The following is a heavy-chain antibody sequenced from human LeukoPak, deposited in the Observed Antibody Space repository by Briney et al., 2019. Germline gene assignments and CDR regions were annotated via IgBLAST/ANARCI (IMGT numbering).Heavy chain of an antibody. CDR2: INHSGST. V-gene: IGHV4-34*01. J-gene: IGHJ4*02. CDR1: GGSFSGYY. Sequence: SETLSLTCAVYGGSFSGYYWSWIRQPPGKGLERIGEINHSGSTNYNPSLKSRVTISVDTSKNQFSLKLSSVTAADTAVYYCARGAPIKDTAMVDLDYWGQGTLVTVSS. D-gene: IGHD5-18*01. CDR3: ARGAPIKDTAMVDLDY.